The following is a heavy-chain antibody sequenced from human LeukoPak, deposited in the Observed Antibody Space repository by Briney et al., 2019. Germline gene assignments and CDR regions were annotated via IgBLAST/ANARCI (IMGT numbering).Heavy chain of an antibody. CDR3: ASFTGYYFYFDC. CDR2: IKQDGSEK. CDR1: GFTFSTYW. Sequence: PGGPLRLSCAVSGFTFSTYWMSWVRQAPGKGLEWVANIKQDGSEKYYVDSVKGRFTISRDNAKNSLYLQMNSLRAEDTAVYYCASFTGYYFYFDCWGQGTLVTVSS. J-gene: IGHJ4*02. V-gene: IGHV3-7*01. D-gene: IGHD3-9*01.